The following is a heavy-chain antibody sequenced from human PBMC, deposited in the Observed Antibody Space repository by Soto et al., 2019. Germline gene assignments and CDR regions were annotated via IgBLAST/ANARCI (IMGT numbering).Heavy chain of an antibody. D-gene: IGHD1-1*01. CDR3: ARATGTLRSRDCDY. V-gene: IGHV4-31*03. Sequence: SETLSLTCSVSGGSISTVGHYWTWIRQPPGKGLEWIGSIYHTGSTYYSKSLRSRLTMSVDTSKSQFSLRLSSVTAADTAVYYCARATGTLRSRDCDYWGQGSLVTVSS. CDR2: IYHTGST. J-gene: IGHJ4*02. CDR1: GGSISTVGHY.